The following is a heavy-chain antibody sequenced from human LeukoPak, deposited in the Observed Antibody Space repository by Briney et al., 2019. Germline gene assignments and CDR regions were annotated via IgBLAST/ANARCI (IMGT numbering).Heavy chain of an antibody. J-gene: IGHJ5*02. CDR3: ARQAGYYGSGSQNWFDP. CDR2: IYPGDSDT. D-gene: IGHD3-10*01. V-gene: IGHV5-51*01. CDR1: GYSFTSYW. Sequence: GESLKISCKGSGYSFTSYWIGWVRQMPGKGLEWMGIIYPGDSDTRYSPSFQGQVTISADKSISTAYLQWSSLKASDTAMFYCARQAGYYGSGSQNWFDPWGQGTLVTVSS.